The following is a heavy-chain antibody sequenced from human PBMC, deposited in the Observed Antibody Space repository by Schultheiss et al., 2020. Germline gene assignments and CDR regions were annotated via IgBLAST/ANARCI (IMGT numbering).Heavy chain of an antibody. V-gene: IGHV4-4*02. CDR2: IYYSGST. J-gene: IGHJ4*02. Sequence: SETLSLTCTVSGGSINSNNWWSWVRQPPGKGLEWIGYIYYSGSTNYNPSLKSRVTISPDTPNNQFSLKLSSVTAADTAVYYCATDRGAYGLSDSWGQGTLVTVSS. CDR3: ATDRGAYGLSDS. CDR1: GGSINSNNW. D-gene: IGHD3-10*01.